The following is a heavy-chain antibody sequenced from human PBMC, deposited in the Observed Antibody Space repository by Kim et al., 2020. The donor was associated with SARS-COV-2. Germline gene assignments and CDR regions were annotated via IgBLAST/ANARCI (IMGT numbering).Heavy chain of an antibody. V-gene: IGHV5-10-1*01. CDR3: ALVVTAIPVWFDP. Sequence: GESLKISCKGSGYSFTSYWISWVRQMPGKGLEWMGRIDPSDSYTNYSPSFQGHVTISADKSISTAYLQWSSLKASDTAMYYCALVVTAIPVWFDPWGQGTLVTVSS. D-gene: IGHD2-21*02. CDR1: GYSFTSYW. CDR2: IDPSDSYT. J-gene: IGHJ5*02.